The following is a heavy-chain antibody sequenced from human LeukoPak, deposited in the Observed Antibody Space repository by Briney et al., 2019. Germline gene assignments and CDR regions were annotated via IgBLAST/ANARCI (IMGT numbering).Heavy chain of an antibody. Sequence: SVKVSCKASGGTFSSYAISRVRQAPGQGLEWMGRIIPIFGTANYAQKFQGRVTITTDESTSTAYMELSSLRSEDTAVYYCARDGYSSGWLESADYWGQGTLVTVSS. D-gene: IGHD6-19*01. CDR3: ARDGYSSGWLESADY. CDR2: IIPIFGTA. V-gene: IGHV1-69*05. CDR1: GGTFSSYA. J-gene: IGHJ4*02.